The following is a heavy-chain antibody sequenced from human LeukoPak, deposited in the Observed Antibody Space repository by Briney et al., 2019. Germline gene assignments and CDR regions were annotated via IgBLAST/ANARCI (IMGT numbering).Heavy chain of an antibody. V-gene: IGHV1-18*01. CDR1: GYTFTSYG. J-gene: IGHJ4*02. CDR2: ISAYNGNT. Sequence: ASVKVSCKASGYTFTSYGISWVRQARGQGLEWMGWISAYNGNTNYARKLQGRVTMTTDTSTSTAYMELRSLRSDDTAVYYCARTLYYDSSGYEPREYYFDYWGQGTLVNVSS. D-gene: IGHD3-22*01. CDR3: ARTLYYDSSGYEPREYYFDY.